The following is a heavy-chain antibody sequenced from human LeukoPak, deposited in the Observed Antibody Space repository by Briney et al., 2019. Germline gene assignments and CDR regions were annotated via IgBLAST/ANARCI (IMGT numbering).Heavy chain of an antibody. Sequence: PSETLSLTCTVSGDSISSGGYYWSWIRQHPGKGLEWIGYIYYSGSTFYNPSLKSRVIISIDTSKKQFSLGMNSVTAADTAVYYCARDPDYGANSGHAFDIWGQGTMVTVSS. V-gene: IGHV4-31*03. CDR2: IYYSGST. D-gene: IGHD4-23*01. CDR1: GDSISSGGYY. CDR3: ARDPDYGANSGHAFDI. J-gene: IGHJ3*02.